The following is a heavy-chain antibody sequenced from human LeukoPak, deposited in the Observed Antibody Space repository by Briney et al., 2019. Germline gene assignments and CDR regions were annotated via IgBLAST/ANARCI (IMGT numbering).Heavy chain of an antibody. J-gene: IGHJ6*02. CDR1: GYTFTSYD. CDR3: ARGSKVLRCLEWLSGYGMDV. Sequence: ASVKVSCKASGYTFTSYDINWVRQATGQGLEWMGWMNPNSGNTGYAQKFQGRVTMTRNTSISTAYMELSSLRSEDTAVYYCARGSKVLRCLEWLSGYGMDVWGQGTTVTVSS. CDR2: MNPNSGNT. V-gene: IGHV1-8*01. D-gene: IGHD3-3*01.